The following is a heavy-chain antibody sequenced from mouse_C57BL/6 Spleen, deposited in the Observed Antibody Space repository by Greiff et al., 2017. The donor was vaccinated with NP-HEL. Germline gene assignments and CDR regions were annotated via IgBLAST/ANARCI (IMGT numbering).Heavy chain of an antibody. CDR1: GFTFSDYG. Sequence: VESGGGLVKPGGSLKLSCAASGFTFSDYGMHWVRQAPEKGLEWVAYISSGSSTIYYADTVKGRFTISRDNAKNTLFLQMTSLRSEDTAMYYCATYYGSSFYYAMDYWGQGTSVTVSS. CDR3: ATYYGSSFYYAMDY. CDR2: ISSGSSTI. J-gene: IGHJ4*01. V-gene: IGHV5-17*01. D-gene: IGHD1-1*01.